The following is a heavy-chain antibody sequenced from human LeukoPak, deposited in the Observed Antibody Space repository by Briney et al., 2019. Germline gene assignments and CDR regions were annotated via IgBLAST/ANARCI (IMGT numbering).Heavy chain of an antibody. CDR1: GFTVSSNY. D-gene: IGHD2-21*02. Sequence: GGSLRLSCAASGFTVSSNYMSWVRQAPGKGLEWVSVLYSGSNTYYADSVKGRFTISRDNSENTLYLQMNSLRAEDTAVYYCATSGGDRSADAFDIWGQGTMVTVSS. V-gene: IGHV3-53*01. CDR3: ATSGGDRSADAFDI. CDR2: LYSGSNT. J-gene: IGHJ3*02.